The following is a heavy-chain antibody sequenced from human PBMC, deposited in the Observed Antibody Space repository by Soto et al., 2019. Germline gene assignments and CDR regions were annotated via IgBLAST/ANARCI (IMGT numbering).Heavy chain of an antibody. V-gene: IGHV4-39*01. D-gene: IGHD2-15*01. J-gene: IGHJ4*02. CDR1: GGSISSSSYY. Sequence: SETLSLTCTVSGGSISSSSYYWGWIRQPPGKGLEWIGSIYYSGSTYYNPSLKSRVTISVDTSKNQFSLKLSSVTAADTAVYYCARQDIVVVVAAYYFDYWGQGTLVTVSS. CDR3: ARQDIVVVVAAYYFDY. CDR2: IYYSGST.